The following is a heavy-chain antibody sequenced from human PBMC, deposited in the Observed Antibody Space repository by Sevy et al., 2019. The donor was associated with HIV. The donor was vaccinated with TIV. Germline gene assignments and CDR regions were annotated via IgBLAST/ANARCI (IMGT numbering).Heavy chain of an antibody. J-gene: IGHJ4*02. CDR3: ARERGTYYDTSGYPYLLEAGFDY. V-gene: IGHV3-48*02. CDR1: GFPFNYYA. Sequence: GGSLRLSCVVSGFPFNYYAMNWVRQAPGKGLEWILYINSDSDTMYYGDSVKGRFTISRDNAKNSLYLQMNSLRDEDTAVYYCARERGTYYDTSGYPYLLEAGFDYWGQGTLVTVSS. CDR2: INSDSDTM. D-gene: IGHD3-22*01.